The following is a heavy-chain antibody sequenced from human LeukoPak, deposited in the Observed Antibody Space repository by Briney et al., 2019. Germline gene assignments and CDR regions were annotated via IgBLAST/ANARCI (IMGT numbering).Heavy chain of an antibody. D-gene: IGHD3-22*01. CDR2: IYYSGST. V-gene: IGHV4-30-4*01. CDR3: ARLRSDYYDSSGYYYAAMAWYFDL. CDR1: GGSISSGDYY. Sequence: PSQTLSLTCTVSGGSISSGDYYWSWIRQPPGKGLEWIGYIYYSGSTYYNPSLKSRVTISVDTSKNQFSLKLSSVTAADTAVCYCARLRSDYYDSSGYYYAAMAWYFDLWGRGTLVTVSS. J-gene: IGHJ2*01.